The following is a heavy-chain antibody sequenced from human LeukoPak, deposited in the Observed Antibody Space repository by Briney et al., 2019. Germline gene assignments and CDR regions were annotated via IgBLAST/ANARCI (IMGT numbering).Heavy chain of an antibody. V-gene: IGHV1-69*01. CDR2: IIPIFGTA. J-gene: IGHJ4*02. CDR3: ARDQAPWDFWSGYRLDY. Sequence: SVKVSCKASGGTFSSYAISWVRQAPGQGLEWMGGIIPIFGTANYAQKFQGRATITADESTSTAYMELSSLRSEDTAVYYCARDQAPWDFWSGYRLDYWGQGTLVTVSS. D-gene: IGHD3-3*01. CDR1: GGTFSSYA.